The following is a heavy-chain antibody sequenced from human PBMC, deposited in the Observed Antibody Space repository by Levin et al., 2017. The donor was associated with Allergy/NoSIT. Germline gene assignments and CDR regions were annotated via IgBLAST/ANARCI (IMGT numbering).Heavy chain of an antibody. CDR3: ARGRRDGYNELAFDI. CDR1: GGSFRGYF. D-gene: IGHD5-24*01. J-gene: IGHJ3*02. V-gene: IGHV4-34*01. Sequence: SQTLSLPCAVYGGSFRGYFWSWIRQPPGKGLEWIGEINHSGSTNYNPSLKSRVTISVDTSKNQFSLNLSSVTAADTAVYYCARGRRDGYNELAFDIWGQGTMVTVSS. CDR2: INHSGST.